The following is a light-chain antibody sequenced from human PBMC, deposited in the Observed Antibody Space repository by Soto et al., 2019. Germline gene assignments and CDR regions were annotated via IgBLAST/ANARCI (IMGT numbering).Light chain of an antibody. CDR2: GAS. CDR1: QRVSNNY. V-gene: IGKV3-20*01. CDR3: QQYCCSPLT. J-gene: IGKJ4*01. Sequence: EIVLTQSPGTLSLSPGGGATLSCRASQRVSNNYLAWYQQKPGQAPRLLIHGASSRATGIPDRFSGSGSGTDFTLTIRKLEPEDFAVYYCQQYCCSPLTFGRGTKVEI.